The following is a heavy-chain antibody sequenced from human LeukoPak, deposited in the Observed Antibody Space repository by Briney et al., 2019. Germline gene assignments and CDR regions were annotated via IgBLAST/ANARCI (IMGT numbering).Heavy chain of an antibody. V-gene: IGHV3-9*01. CDR1: GFTFDDYA. Sequence: GRSLRLSCAASGFTFDDYAMHWVRQAPGKGLEWVSGISWNSGSIGYADSVKGRFTISRDNAKNSLYLQMNSLRAEDTALYYCAKDRGNYYDSLDYWGQGTLVTVSS. J-gene: IGHJ4*02. D-gene: IGHD3-22*01. CDR2: ISWNSGSI. CDR3: AKDRGNYYDSLDY.